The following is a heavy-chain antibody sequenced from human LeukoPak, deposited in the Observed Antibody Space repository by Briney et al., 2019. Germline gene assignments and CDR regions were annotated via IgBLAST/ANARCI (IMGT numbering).Heavy chain of an antibody. CDR2: ISSTGRT. CDR1: GSSISSYY. D-gene: IGHD6-19*01. CDR3: AKGAGPPWFDP. V-gene: IGHV4-4*07. Sequence: PSETLSLTCTVSGSSISSYYWSWIRQPAGKGLEWIGRISSTGRTDYNPSLTSRVTISVDTSKNQLSMKLSSVTAADTAVYYCAKGAGPPWFDPWGQGILVTVSS. J-gene: IGHJ5*02.